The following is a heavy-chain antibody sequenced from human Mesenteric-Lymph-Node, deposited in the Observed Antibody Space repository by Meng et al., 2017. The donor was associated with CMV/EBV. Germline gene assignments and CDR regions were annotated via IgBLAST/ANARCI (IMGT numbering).Heavy chain of an antibody. CDR2: INHSGST. Sequence: GSGLLKPSQNLPFTGAVYGGSFRGYYWSGIRQPPGKGLEGIGEINHSGSTNYNPSLKSRVTISGDTSKNQFSLKLSSVTAADTAVYYCARHQRWLKSEGGFNYWGQGTLVTVSS. CDR1: GGSFRGYY. CDR3: ARHQRWLKSEGGFNY. J-gene: IGHJ4*02. D-gene: IGHD4-23*01. V-gene: IGHV4-34*01.